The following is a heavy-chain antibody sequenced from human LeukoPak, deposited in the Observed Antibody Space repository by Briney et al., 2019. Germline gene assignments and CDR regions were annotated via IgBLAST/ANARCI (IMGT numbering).Heavy chain of an antibody. D-gene: IGHD6-6*01. CDR1: GGSISSYY. J-gene: IGHJ4*02. V-gene: IGHV4-59*01. CDR3: ARGYSSSSVSGGY. Sequence: SETLSLTCTVSGGSISSYYWSWIRQPPGKGLEWIGYIYYSGSTNYNPSLKSRVTISVDTSKNQFSLKLTSVTAADTAVYYCARGYSSSSVSGGYWGQGTLVTVSS. CDR2: IYYSGST.